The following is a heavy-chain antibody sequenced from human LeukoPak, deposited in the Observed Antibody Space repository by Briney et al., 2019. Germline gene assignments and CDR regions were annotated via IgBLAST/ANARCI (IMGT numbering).Heavy chain of an antibody. D-gene: IGHD2-2*01. V-gene: IGHV4-59*08. J-gene: IGHJ4*02. CDR2: IYYSGST. CDR1: GGSISSYY. CDR3: ARHKWQYQLWYYFDY. Sequence: ASGTLSLTCTVSGGSISSYYWSWIRQPPGKGLEWIGYIYYSGSTNYNPSLKSRVTISVDTSKNQFSLKLSSVTAADTAVYYCARHKWQYQLWYYFDYWGQGTLVTVSS.